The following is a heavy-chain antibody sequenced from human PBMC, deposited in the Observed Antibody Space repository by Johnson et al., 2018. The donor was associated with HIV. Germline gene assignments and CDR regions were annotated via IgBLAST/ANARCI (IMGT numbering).Heavy chain of an antibody. J-gene: IGHJ3*01. D-gene: IGHD1-7*01. CDR1: GFTFSSYW. Sequence: VQLVESGGGLVQPGGSLRLSCAASGFTFSSYWMSCVRQAPGKGLEWVANIKQDGSEKYYVDSVKGRFTISRDNAKNSLYLQMNSLRGEDTALYYCARDTIRELQLPDGFDVWGQGTMVTVSS. CDR2: IKQDGSEK. CDR3: ARDTIRELQLPDGFDV. V-gene: IGHV3-7*05.